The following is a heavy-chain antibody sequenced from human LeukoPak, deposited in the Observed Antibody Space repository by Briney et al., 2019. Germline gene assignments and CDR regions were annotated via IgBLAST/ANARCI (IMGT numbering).Heavy chain of an antibody. CDR2: IYTSGST. CDR3: ARGNRFLNWFDP. D-gene: IGHD3-3*01. Sequence: SETLSLTCTVSGGSISSGSYYWSWIRQPAGKRLEWIGRIYTSGSTNYNPSLKSRVTISVDTSKNQFSLKLSSVTAADTAVYYCARGNRFLNWFDPWGQGTLVTVSS. CDR1: GGSISSGSYY. V-gene: IGHV4-61*02. J-gene: IGHJ5*02.